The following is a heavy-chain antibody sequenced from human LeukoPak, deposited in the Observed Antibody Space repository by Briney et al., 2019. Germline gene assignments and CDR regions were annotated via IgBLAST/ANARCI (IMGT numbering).Heavy chain of an antibody. D-gene: IGHD3-22*01. CDR2: IYYSGST. V-gene: IGHV4-59*08. J-gene: IGHJ1*01. Sequence: PSETLSLTCTVSGGSISFYYWSWIRQPPGKGLEWIGYIYYSGSTNYNPSLKSRVTISVDTSKNQFSLKLSSVTAADTAVYYCARTSSSGYYGYFQHWGQGTLVTVSS. CDR1: GGSISFYY. CDR3: ARTSSSGYYGYFQH.